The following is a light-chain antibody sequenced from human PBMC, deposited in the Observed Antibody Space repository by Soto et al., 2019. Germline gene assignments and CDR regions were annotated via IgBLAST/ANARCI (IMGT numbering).Light chain of an antibody. CDR2: DAS. CDR1: QDISNY. Sequence: DIQMTQSPSSLSASVGDRVTITCQASQDISNYLNWYQQKPGKAPELLIYDASNLETGVPSRFSGRGSGTDFTFTISCLQPEDIATYYCHQYDNLPPAFGGGTKVEI. J-gene: IGKJ4*01. V-gene: IGKV1-33*01. CDR3: HQYDNLPPA.